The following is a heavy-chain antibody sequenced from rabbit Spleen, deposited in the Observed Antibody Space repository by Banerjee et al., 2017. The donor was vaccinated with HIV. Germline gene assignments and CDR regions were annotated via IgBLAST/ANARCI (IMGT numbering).Heavy chain of an antibody. V-gene: IGHV1S45*01. CDR2: INSFTGRP. CDR3: ARDLLYGGYIDYGYGTNL. J-gene: IGHJ4*01. Sequence: QEQLEESGGGLVQPGGSLTLSCKTSGFDFSSYSMSWVRQAPGKGLEWIASINSFTGRPVYAAWAKDRFTISKTSSTTVTLQMTSLTVADTATYFCARDLLYGGYIDYGYGTNLWGPGTLVTVS. D-gene: IGHD6-1*01. CDR1: GFDFSSYS.